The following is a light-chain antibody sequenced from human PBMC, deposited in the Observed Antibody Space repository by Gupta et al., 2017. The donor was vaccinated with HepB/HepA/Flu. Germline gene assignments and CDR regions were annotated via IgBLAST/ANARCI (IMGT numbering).Light chain of an antibody. Sequence: QSVLTQPPSVSGTPGQRITISCSERNSNIGRNTVNWYQHLPGTAPKLLIYNNFQRPSGVPDRFSGSRSGTSASLAIXGXQSEDEXDYYCAAWDDGLSGYVCGSGTQVT. CDR1: NSNIGRNT. CDR3: AAWDDGLSGYV. V-gene: IGLV1-44*01. CDR2: NNF. J-gene: IGLJ1*01.